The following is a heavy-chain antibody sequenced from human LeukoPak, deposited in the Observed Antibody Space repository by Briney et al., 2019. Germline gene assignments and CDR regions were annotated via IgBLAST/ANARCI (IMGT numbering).Heavy chain of an antibody. Sequence: PSETLSLTCTVSGGSISTYYWSWIRQPPGKGLEWIGYIYYSGSTYYNPSLKSRVTISVDTSKNQFSLSLTSVTAADTGVYYCARASQQLAYGMDVWGQGTTVTVSS. J-gene: IGHJ6*02. CDR3: ARASQQLAYGMDV. CDR1: GGSISTYY. CDR2: IYYSGST. V-gene: IGHV4-59*01. D-gene: IGHD6-13*01.